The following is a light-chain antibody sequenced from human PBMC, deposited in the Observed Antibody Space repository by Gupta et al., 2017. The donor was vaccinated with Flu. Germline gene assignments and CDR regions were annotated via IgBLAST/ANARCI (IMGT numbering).Light chain of an antibody. CDR2: LGS. J-gene: IGKJ1*01. V-gene: IGKV2-28*01. CDR1: QSLLDSNGNNY. CDR3: MQGLQTLWT. Sequence: DIVMTQSPLSLSVTPGEPASISCTSSQSLLDSNGNNYLDWYLQKPGQSPQLLIYLGSNRASGVPDRISGSGSGTDFTLKISRVEAEDVGVYYCMQGLQTLWTFGPGTKVEI.